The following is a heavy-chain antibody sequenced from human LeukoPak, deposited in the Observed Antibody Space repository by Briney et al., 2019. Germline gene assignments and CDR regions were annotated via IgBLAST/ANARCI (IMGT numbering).Heavy chain of an antibody. CDR1: GGTFSSYA. J-gene: IGHJ4*02. CDR2: IIPIFGTA. D-gene: IGHD2-2*01. Sequence: SVKVSCKASGGTFSSYAISWVRQAPGQGLEWMGGIIPIFGTANYAHKFQGRVTITADESTSTAYMELSSLRSEDTAVYYCARGTEPRYQLLLFWGQGTLVTVSS. V-gene: IGHV1-69*13. CDR3: ARGTEPRYQLLLF.